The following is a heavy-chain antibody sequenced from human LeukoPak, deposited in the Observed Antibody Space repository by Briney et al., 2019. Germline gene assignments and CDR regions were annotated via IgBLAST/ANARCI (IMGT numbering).Heavy chain of an antibody. CDR2: IYTSGST. D-gene: IGHD1-7*01. CDR3: ARDQWIRSMAGTSDTMDV. CDR1: GASISTYY. J-gene: IGHJ6*02. V-gene: IGHV4-4*07. Sequence: SETLSLTCSVSGASISTYYWSWIRQPAGKGLEWIGRIYTSGSTNYNPSLKSRVTMSVDTSKNQFSLKLSSVTAADTAVYYCARDQWIRSMAGTSDTMDVWGQGTTVTVSS.